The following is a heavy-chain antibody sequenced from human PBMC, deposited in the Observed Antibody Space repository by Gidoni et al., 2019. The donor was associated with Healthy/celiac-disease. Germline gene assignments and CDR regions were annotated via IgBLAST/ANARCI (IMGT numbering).Heavy chain of an antibody. J-gene: IGHJ4*02. CDR3: AKDGGNIVLMVYARY. V-gene: IGHV3-23*01. Sequence: EVQLLESGGGLVQPGGSLRLSCSASGFTFSSYAMSWVRQAPGKGLGWVSAISGSGGSTYYADAVKGRFTISRDNSKNTLYLQMNSLRAEDTAVYYCAKDGGNIVLMVYARYWGQGTLVTVSS. CDR2: ISGSGGST. D-gene: IGHD2-8*01. CDR1: GFTFSSYA.